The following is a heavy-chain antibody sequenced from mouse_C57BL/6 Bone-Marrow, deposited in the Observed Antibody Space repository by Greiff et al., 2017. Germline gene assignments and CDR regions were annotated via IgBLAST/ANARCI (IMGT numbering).Heavy chain of an antibody. J-gene: IGHJ2*01. CDR3: ARVYYDYDGFDY. D-gene: IGHD2-4*01. Sequence: EVKLVESGGGLVKPGGSLKLSCAASGFTFSSYTMSWVRQTPEKRLEWVATISGGGGNTYYPDSVKGRFTISRDNAKNTLYLQMSSLRSEDTALYYCARVYYDYDGFDYWGQGTTLTVSS. CDR1: GFTFSSYT. V-gene: IGHV5-9*01. CDR2: ISGGGGNT.